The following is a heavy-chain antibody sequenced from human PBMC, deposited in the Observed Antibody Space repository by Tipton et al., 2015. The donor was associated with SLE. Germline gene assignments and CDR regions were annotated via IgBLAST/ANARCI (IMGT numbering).Heavy chain of an antibody. D-gene: IGHD1-7*01. CDR1: GGSISSGGYY. CDR3: ARVDWNYAFDY. CDR2: IYYSGST. J-gene: IGHJ4*02. V-gene: IGHV4-31*03. Sequence: TLSLTCTVSGGSISSGGYYWSWIRQHPGKGLEWIGYIYYSGSTSYTPSLKSRVTISVDTSKNQFSLKLSSVTAADTAVYYCARVDWNYAFDYWGQGTLVTVSS.